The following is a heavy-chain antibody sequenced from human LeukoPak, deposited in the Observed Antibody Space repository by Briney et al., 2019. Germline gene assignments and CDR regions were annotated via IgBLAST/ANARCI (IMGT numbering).Heavy chain of an antibody. CDR2: ISGSGGST. Sequence: GGSLRLSCAASGFTFSSYAMSWVRQAPGKGLEWVSAISGSGGSTYYADSVKGRFTISRDNSKSTVYLQMNSLRAEDTAVYYCAKGTDYYYYYYMDVWGKGTTVTVSS. V-gene: IGHV3-23*01. CDR3: AKGTDYYYYYYMDV. CDR1: GFTFSSYA. J-gene: IGHJ6*03.